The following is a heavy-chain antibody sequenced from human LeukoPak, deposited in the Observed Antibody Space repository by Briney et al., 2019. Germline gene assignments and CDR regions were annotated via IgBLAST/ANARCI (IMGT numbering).Heavy chain of an antibody. Sequence: GRSLRLPCAASGFTFSSYGFHWVRQAAGKGLEWVAVIWSDGNNRNYAGSVKGRFTISRDNSKNTLYLQMNSLRAEDTAVYYCARARPDYGDYGRSLDVWGKGTTVTVSS. CDR3: ARARPDYGDYGRSLDV. D-gene: IGHD4-17*01. V-gene: IGHV3-33*01. CDR2: IWSDGNNR. CDR1: GFTFSSYG. J-gene: IGHJ6*03.